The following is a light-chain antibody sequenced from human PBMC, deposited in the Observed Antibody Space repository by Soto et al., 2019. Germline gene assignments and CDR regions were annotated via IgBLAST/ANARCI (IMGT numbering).Light chain of an antibody. CDR3: QQSSTTPRT. CDR2: AAS. J-gene: IGKJ1*01. V-gene: IGKV1-39*01. Sequence: DIQMTQSPSSLSASVGDRVTITCRASQSISTYLNWYQQKPGKAPKLLIYAASTLQSGVPSRFGGSGSGTDFRLSITRLQPEDIATYYCQQSSTTPRTFGQGTNVDFK. CDR1: QSISTY.